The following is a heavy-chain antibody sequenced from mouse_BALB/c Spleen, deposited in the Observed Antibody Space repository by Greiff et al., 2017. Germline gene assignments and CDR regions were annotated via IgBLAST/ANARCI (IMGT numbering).Heavy chain of an antibody. Sequence: EVKLVESGGGLVQPGESLKLSCESNEYEFPSHDMSWVRKTPEKRLELVAAINSDGGSTYYPDTMEGRFIISRDNTKKTLYLQMSSLRSEDAALYYCARRSDYGYFDYWGQGTTLTVSS. J-gene: IGHJ2*01. CDR3: ARRSDYGYFDY. CDR1: EYEFPSHD. V-gene: IGHV5-2*01. D-gene: IGHD2-4*01. CDR2: INSDGGST.